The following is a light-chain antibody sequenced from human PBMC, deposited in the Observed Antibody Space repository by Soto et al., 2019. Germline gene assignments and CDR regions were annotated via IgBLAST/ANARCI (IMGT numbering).Light chain of an antibody. J-gene: IGKJ1*01. CDR3: QQYGSSRT. V-gene: IGKV3-20*01. CDR1: QSVSSRY. CDR2: GAS. Sequence: EIVMTQSPATLSLSPGERATLSCRASQSVSSRYLAWYQQTPGQAPRLLIYGASSRATGIPDRFSGSGSGTDFTLTISRLEPEDFAVYYCQQYGSSRTFGQGTKVDIK.